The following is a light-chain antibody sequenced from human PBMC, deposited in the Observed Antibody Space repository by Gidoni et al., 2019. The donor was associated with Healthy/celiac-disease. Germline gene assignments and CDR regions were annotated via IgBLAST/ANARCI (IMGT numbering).Light chain of an antibody. Sequence: DSQMTQSPSSLSASVGDRVTITCQASQDISNYLNWYQQKPGKAPKLLIYDASNLETGVPSRFSGSGSGTDFTFTISSLQPEDIATYYCQQYDNPPITFGPGTKVDIK. CDR3: QQYDNPPIT. V-gene: IGKV1-33*01. CDR2: DAS. CDR1: QDISNY. J-gene: IGKJ3*01.